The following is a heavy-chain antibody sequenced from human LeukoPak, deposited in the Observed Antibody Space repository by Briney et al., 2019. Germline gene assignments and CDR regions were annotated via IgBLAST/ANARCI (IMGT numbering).Heavy chain of an antibody. CDR1: GFTFSTYA. D-gene: IGHD2-8*01. CDR3: VKGHTNVNY. J-gene: IGHJ4*02. V-gene: IGHV3-23*01. CDR2: ISGGGGTT. Sequence: GGCLRLSCAASGFTFSTYAMSWVRQTPEKGLEWVSSISGGGGTTFYADSVKGRFTITKDSSKNTLYLQMNSLRGDDTALYYCVKGHTNVNYWGQGTLVTVSS.